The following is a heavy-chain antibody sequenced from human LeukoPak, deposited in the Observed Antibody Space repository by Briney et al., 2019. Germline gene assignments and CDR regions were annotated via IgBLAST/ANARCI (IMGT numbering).Heavy chain of an antibody. V-gene: IGHV3-11*01. CDR2: ISSSGSTI. CDR1: GFTFSDYY. Sequence: GGSLRLSCAASGFTFSDYYMSWIRQAPGKGLEWVSYISSSGSTIYYADSVKGRFTISRDNAKNSLYLQVNSLRAEDTAVYYCARANGSLWYWFDPWGQGTLVTVSS. CDR3: ARANGSLWYWFDP. J-gene: IGHJ5*02. D-gene: IGHD2-21*01.